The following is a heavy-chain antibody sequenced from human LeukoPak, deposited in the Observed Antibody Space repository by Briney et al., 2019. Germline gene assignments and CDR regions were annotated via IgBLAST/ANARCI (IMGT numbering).Heavy chain of an antibody. V-gene: IGHV4-38-2*02. D-gene: IGHD2-15*01. CDR1: GFTFSSYW. Sequence: GSLRLSCAASGFTFSSYWMSWVRQAPGKGLEWIGSIYHSGSTYYNPSLKSRVTISVDTSKNQFSLKLSSVTAADTAVYYCAREGYCSGGSCYRNWFDPWGQGTLVTVSS. CDR2: IYHSGST. CDR3: AREGYCSGGSCYRNWFDP. J-gene: IGHJ5*02.